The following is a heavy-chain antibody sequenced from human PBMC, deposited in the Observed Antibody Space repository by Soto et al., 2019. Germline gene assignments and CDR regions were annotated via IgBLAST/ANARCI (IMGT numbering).Heavy chain of an antibody. J-gene: IGHJ4*02. CDR1: GYTFTSYY. CDR2: INPSGGST. Sequence: ASVKVSCKASGYTFTSYYMHWVRQAPGQGLEWMGIINPSGGSTSYAQKFQGRVTMTRDTSTSTVYMELSSLRSEDTAVYYCARDPTKTTVVTYFDYWGQGTLVTVSS. CDR3: ARDPTKTTVVTYFDY. D-gene: IGHD4-17*01. V-gene: IGHV1-46*01.